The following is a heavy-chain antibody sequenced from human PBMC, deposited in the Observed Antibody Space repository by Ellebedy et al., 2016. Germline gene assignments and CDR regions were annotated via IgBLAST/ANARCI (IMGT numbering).Heavy chain of an antibody. D-gene: IGHD2-2*01. V-gene: IGHV4-61*02. Sequence: SETLSLXXRVSGVSISGTHYFWTWIRQPAGEGLEWIGRIDARGRIDYNPSVKRRVTISVDTSKNQFSLELTSVTAADTAIYFCARVDPRYCSSTSCYYYYYGMDVWGQGTTVTVSS. J-gene: IGHJ6*02. CDR3: ARVDPRYCSSTSCYYYYYGMDV. CDR2: IDARGRI. CDR1: GVSISGTHYF.